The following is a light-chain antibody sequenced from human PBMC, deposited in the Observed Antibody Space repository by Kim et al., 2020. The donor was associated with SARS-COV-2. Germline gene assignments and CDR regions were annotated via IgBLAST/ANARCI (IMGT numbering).Light chain of an antibody. Sequence: DIVMTQSPLSLPVTPGEPASISCRSSQSLLHSNGYNYLDWYLQKPGQSPQLLIYLGSNRASGLPDRFSGSGSGTDFTLKISRVEAEDVGVYYCMQALQTPLTFGGGTKVDIK. CDR3: MQALQTPLT. V-gene: IGKV2-28*01. J-gene: IGKJ4*01. CDR2: LGS. CDR1: QSLLHSNGYNY.